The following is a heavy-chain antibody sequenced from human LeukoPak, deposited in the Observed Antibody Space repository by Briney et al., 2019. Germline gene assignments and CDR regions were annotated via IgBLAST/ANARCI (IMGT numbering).Heavy chain of an antibody. CDR3: ARDKSYFGSGNYHYFDS. V-gene: IGHV3-30*03. Sequence: GRSLRLSCGASGFAFSQFPVHWVRQAPGKRLEWVAFISHDGGNKKYGDSVKGRFTISRDNSKNTVYLQMNSLRPEDTALYYCARDKSYFGSGNYHYFDSWGQGALVTVSS. CDR1: GFAFSQFP. CDR2: ISHDGGNK. J-gene: IGHJ4*02. D-gene: IGHD3-10*01.